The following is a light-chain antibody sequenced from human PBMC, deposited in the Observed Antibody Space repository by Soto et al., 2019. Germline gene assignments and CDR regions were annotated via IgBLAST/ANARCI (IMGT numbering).Light chain of an antibody. CDR2: GAS. J-gene: IGKJ1*01. CDR3: QQYNNWPRT. V-gene: IGKV3-15*01. Sequence: EIVMTQSPATLSVSPGEGATLSCRASQSVSSNLALYQQRPGQAPRLLISGASTRATCIPARFSGSVSGTEFILPINSLQSEDFAIYYCQQYNNWPRTFGQGTRVEIK. CDR1: QSVSSN.